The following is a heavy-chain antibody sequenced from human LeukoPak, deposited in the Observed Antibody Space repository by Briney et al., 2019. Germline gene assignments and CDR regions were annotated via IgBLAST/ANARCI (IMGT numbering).Heavy chain of an antibody. D-gene: IGHD6-13*01. J-gene: IGHJ3*02. CDR1: GGSISSYY. Sequence: PSETLSLTCTVSGGSISSYYWSWIRQPPGKGLEWIGYIYYSGSTNYNPSLKSRVTISVDTSKNQFSLKLSSVTAADTAVYYCARGGDSSSWYEAFDIWGQGTMVTVSS. CDR2: IYYSGST. V-gene: IGHV4-59*12. CDR3: ARGGDSSSWYEAFDI.